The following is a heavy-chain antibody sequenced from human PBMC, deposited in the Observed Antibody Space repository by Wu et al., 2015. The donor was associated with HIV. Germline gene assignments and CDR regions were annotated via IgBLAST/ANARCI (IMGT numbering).Heavy chain of an antibody. V-gene: IGHV1-46*03. Sequence: VQLVQSGAEVKKPGASVKVSCKASGYTFTSYYMHWVRQAPGQGLEWMGIINPSGGSTSYAQKFQGRVTMTRDTSTSTVYMELSSLRSEDTAVYYCARDRLDCSSTSCYPYDAFDIWGQGTMVTVSS. CDR3: ARDRLDCSSTSCYPYDAFDI. CDR2: INPSGGST. CDR1: GYTFTSYY. D-gene: IGHD2-2*01. J-gene: IGHJ3*02.